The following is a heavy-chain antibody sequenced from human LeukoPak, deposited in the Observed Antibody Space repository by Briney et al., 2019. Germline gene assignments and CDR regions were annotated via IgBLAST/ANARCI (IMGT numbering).Heavy chain of an antibody. V-gene: IGHV4-61*02. D-gene: IGHD3-16*01. Sequence: PSQTLSLTCTVSGGSISSGSYYWSWIRQPAGKGLEWIGRIYTSGSTNYNPSLKSRVTISVDTSKNQFSLKLSSVTAADTAVYYCARIGPSGGGLGFDYWGQGTLVTVSS. CDR3: ARIGPSGGGLGFDY. J-gene: IGHJ4*02. CDR1: GGSISSGSYY. CDR2: IYTSGST.